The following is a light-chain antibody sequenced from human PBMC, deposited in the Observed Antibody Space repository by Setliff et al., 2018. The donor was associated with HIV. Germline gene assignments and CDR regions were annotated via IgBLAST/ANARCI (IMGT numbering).Light chain of an antibody. V-gene: IGLV3-21*04. CDR2: YDS. Sequence: SYELTQPPSASVAPGKTARITCEGNKFENKNVHWYQQKPGQAPVLVIYYDSDRPSGIPERFSGSNSGNTATLTIRRVEAGDEADYYCQVWDSATDHRVFGGGTKSPS. CDR1: KFENKN. CDR3: QVWDSATDHRV. J-gene: IGLJ3*02.